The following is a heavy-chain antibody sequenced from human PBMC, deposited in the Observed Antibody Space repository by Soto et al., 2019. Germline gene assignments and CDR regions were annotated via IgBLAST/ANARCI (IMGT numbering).Heavy chain of an antibody. CDR2: ISYAGSNK. V-gene: IGHV3-30*03. D-gene: IGHD2-2*01. CDR1: GFTFTSYG. CDR3: ARDNCISTSCYRLYNWFDP. Sequence: GGSLRLSCAASGFTFTSYGMHWVRQAPGKGLEWVAVISYAGSNKYYADSVKGRFTISRDNSKNTLYLQMNSLRAEDTAVYYCARDNCISTSCYRLYNWFDPWGQGTLVTVSS. J-gene: IGHJ5*02.